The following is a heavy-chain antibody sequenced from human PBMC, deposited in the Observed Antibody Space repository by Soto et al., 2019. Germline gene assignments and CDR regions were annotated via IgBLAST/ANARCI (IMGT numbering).Heavy chain of an antibody. V-gene: IGHV4-34*01. Sequence: SETLSLTCAVYGGSFSGYYWSWIRQPPGKGLEWIGEINHSGSTSYNPSLKSRVTISVDTSKNQFSLKLSSVTAADTAVYYCARVYGFWSGYYLTYNWFDPWGQGTLVTVSS. CDR3: ARVYGFWSGYYLTYNWFDP. J-gene: IGHJ5*02. CDR2: INHSGST. CDR1: GGSFSGYY. D-gene: IGHD3-3*01.